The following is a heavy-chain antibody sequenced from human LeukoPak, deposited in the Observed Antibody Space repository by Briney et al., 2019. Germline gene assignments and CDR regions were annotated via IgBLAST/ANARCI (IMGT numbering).Heavy chain of an antibody. D-gene: IGHD1-26*01. CDR3: ARDLSFGSLDF. V-gene: IGHV3-33*01. J-gene: IGHJ4*02. Sequence: PGGSLRLSRAASGFTLSSHGMHWVRQAPGKGLEWVAGMWCDGSKEDYADSVKGRFTISRDMSKNTLNLQMNSLRVEDTAMFYCARDLSFGSLDFRGQGTLVTVSS. CDR2: MWCDGSKE. CDR1: GFTLSSHG.